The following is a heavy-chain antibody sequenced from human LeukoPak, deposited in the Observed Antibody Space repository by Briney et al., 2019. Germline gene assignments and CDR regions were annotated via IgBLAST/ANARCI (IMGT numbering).Heavy chain of an antibody. V-gene: IGHV3-15*01. CDR1: GFTFSNAW. D-gene: IGHD3-10*01. J-gene: IGHJ4*02. CDR2: IKSKTDGGTT. Sequence: GGSLRLSCAASGFTFSNAWMSWVRQAPGKGLEWVGHIKSKTDGGTTDYAAPVKGRFTISRDDSKNTLYLQMNSLKTEDTAVYYCTTDPPITMVRGVYFDYWGQGTLVTVSS. CDR3: TTDPPITMVRGVYFDY.